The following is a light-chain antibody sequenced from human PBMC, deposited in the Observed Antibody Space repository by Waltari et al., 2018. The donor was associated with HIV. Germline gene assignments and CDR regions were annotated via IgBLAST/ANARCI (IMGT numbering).Light chain of an antibody. J-gene: IGLJ2*01. CDR3: QSRDISGTHVV. CDR2: RDD. CDR1: VLSNQY. Sequence: SHGLTQPPSVSVSPGQTAELTCSGDVLSNQYAFWYQHKAGQAPVILSYRDDERPSEVPERFSGSSSGATVALTISGVQAEDEADYYCQSRDISGTHVVFGGGTKLTVL. V-gene: IGLV3-25*03.